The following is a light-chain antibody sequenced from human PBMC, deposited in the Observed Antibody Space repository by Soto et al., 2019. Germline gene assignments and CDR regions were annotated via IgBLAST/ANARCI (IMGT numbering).Light chain of an antibody. CDR2: DAS. Sequence: IVLTHSPATLSLSPVERSTLSCVASQSVSSYLAWYQQKPGQAPRLLIYDASNRATGIPARFSGIGSGTDFTLNISRLEPEDFAAYSCKKRRQWHRIQFAQGKXLEIK. V-gene: IGKV3-11*01. CDR1: QSVSSY. J-gene: IGKJ5*01. CDR3: KKRRQWHRIQ.